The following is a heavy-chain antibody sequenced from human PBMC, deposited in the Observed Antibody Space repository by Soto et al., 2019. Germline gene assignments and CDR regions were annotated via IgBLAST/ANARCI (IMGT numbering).Heavy chain of an antibody. CDR1: GGSISSGGYY. CDR2: IYYSGST. V-gene: IGHV4-31*03. CDR3: ARERRARGPYYYGMDV. D-gene: IGHD5-12*01. Sequence: QVQLQESGPGLVKPSQTLSLTCTVSGGSISSGGYYWSWIRQHPGKGLEWIGYIYYSGSTYYNPSLQSRVTRSVDTSKNQFSLKLSSVTAADTAVYYCARERRARGPYYYGMDVWGQGTTVTVSS. J-gene: IGHJ6*02.